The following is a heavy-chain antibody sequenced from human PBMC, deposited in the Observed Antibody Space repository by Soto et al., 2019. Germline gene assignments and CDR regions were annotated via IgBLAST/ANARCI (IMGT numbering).Heavy chain of an antibody. D-gene: IGHD2-15*01. CDR2: IYHSGST. V-gene: IGHV4-4*02. Sequence: SETLSLTCAVSGGSISSSNWWSWVRQPPGKGLEWIGEIYHSGSTNYNPSLKSRVTISVDKSKNQFSLKLSSVTAADTAVYYCARTSGYCSGGSCYSESYYYYGMDVWGQGTTVTVSS. CDR1: GGSISSSNW. J-gene: IGHJ6*02. CDR3: ARTSGYCSGGSCYSESYYYYGMDV.